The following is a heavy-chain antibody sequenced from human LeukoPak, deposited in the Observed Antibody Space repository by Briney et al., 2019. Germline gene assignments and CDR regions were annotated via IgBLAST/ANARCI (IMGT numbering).Heavy chain of an antibody. CDR2: ISYDGSNK. J-gene: IGHJ4*02. D-gene: IGHD3-16*01. CDR3: ARDRLSRGNFDY. CDR1: GFTFSSYA. Sequence: PGRSLRLSCAASGFTFSSYAMHWVRQAPGKGLEWVAVISYDGSNKYYADSVKGRFTIPRDNSKNTLYLQMNSLRAEDTAVYYCARDRLSRGNFDYWGQGTLVTVSS. V-gene: IGHV3-30-3*01.